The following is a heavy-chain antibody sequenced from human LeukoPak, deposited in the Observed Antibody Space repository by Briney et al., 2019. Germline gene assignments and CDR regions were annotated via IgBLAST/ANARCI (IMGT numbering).Heavy chain of an antibody. CDR2: ISAYNGNT. J-gene: IGHJ5*02. Sequence: GASVKVSCKASGYTFTSYGISWVRQAPGQGLEWMGWISAYNGNTNYAQKFQGRATMTTDTSTSTAYMDLRSLRSDDTAVYYCARDREDLLVLPAVPFDPWGQGTLVTVSS. V-gene: IGHV1-18*01. CDR1: GYTFTSYG. CDR3: ARDREDLLVLPAVPFDP. D-gene: IGHD2-2*01.